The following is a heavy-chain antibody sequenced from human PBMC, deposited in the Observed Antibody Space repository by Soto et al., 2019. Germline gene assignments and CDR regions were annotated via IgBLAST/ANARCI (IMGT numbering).Heavy chain of an antibody. J-gene: IGHJ4*02. D-gene: IGHD4-17*01. Sequence: QVQLVQSGAEVKKPGSSVKVSCKASGGTFSSYTISWVRQAPGQGLEWMGRIIPILGIANYAQKFQGRVTIAADKATSTAYLELSSLRSEDTAVYYSAGEGYGDYEVYWGPGTLVTAPS. V-gene: IGHV1-69*02. CDR3: AGEGYGDYEVY. CDR2: IIPILGIA. CDR1: GGTFSSYT.